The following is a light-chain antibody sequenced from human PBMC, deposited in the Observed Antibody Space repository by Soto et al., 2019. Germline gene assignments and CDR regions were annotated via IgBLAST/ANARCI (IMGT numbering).Light chain of an antibody. CDR2: DVR. Sequence: QSALXQPRSVSGSPGQSVTISCTGTSSDVGYYNYVSWYQQHPGKAPKLMISDVRERPSGVPDRFSGSKSGNTASLTISGLQAEDEADYYCSSYAGSYTYVFGTGTKVTVL. CDR3: SSYAGSYTYV. J-gene: IGLJ1*01. CDR1: SSDVGYYNY. V-gene: IGLV2-11*01.